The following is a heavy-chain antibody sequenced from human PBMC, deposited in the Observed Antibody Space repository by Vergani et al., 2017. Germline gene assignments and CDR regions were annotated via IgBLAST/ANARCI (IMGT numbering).Heavy chain of an antibody. CDR2: TWYDGNHK. CDR1: GFTSNQYG. D-gene: IGHD2-8*02. CDR3: ARAGSGSSGGVQYILYMGV. V-gene: IGHV3-33*01. Sequence: QVQLVESGGGVVQPGRSLRLSCAASGFTSNQYGMHWVRQAPGKGLEWVAVTWYDGNHKHYADSVKGRFTISRDNYKKTLDMQMNSLRTQDTAVYYCARAGSGSSGGVQYILYMGVWGKGTTVTVS. J-gene: IGHJ6*03.